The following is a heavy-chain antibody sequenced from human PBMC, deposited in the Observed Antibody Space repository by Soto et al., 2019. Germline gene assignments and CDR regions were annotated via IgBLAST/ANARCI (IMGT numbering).Heavy chain of an antibody. D-gene: IGHD3-9*01. CDR2: INHSGST. V-gene: IGHV4-34*01. J-gene: IGHJ3*02. Sequence: QVQLQQWGAGLLKPSETLSLTCAVYGGSFSGYYWSWIRQPPGKGLEWIGEINHSGSTNYNPSLKSRVTKAVDTSKNQFSLKLSSVTAADTAVYYCASRGRLVIIDAFDIWGQGTMVTVSS. CDR1: GGSFSGYY. CDR3: ASRGRLVIIDAFDI.